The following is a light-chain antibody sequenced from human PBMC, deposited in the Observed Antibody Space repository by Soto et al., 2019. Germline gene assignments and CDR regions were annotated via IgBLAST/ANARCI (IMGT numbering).Light chain of an antibody. CDR3: QQSYSTPST. CDR2: AAS. CDR1: QTISTY. Sequence: DIQMTQSPSSLSASVGDRVTITCRASQTISTYLNWYHQKQGEAPKLLIYAASTLQSGVPSRFSGSGSGTDFTLTISSLQPEDFATYYCQQSYSTPSTFGQGTRLEIK. J-gene: IGKJ5*01. V-gene: IGKV1-39*01.